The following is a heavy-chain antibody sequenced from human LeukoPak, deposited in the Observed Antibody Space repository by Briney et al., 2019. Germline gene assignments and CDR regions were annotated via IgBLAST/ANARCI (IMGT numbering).Heavy chain of an antibody. J-gene: IGHJ6*03. CDR3: ESLEYGGYGYYYYYMDV. CDR2: IRYVGSNK. V-gene: IGHV3-30*02. CDR1: GFTFNSYG. D-gene: IGHD4-23*01. Sequence: PGGSLRLSCAASGFTFNSYGMHWARQAPGKGLEWGAFIRYVGSNKYYADSVKGRFTISRDNSKNSLYLQMNSLRDEDTAVYYCESLEYGGYGYYYYYMDVWGKGATVTISS.